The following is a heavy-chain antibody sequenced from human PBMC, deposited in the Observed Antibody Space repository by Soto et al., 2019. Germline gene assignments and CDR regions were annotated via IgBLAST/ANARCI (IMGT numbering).Heavy chain of an antibody. CDR1: GFTFSSYW. D-gene: IGHD1-26*01. CDR2: INNDGSTT. J-gene: IGHJ4*01. CDR3: VRDRAFFDTTDY. V-gene: IGHV3-74*01. Sequence: EVQLVESGGGLVQPGGSLGLSRAASGFTFSSYWMHWVRQVPGKGLVWISRINNDGSTTNYADSVKGRFTISRDNAKNTLSLQMNSLRAEDTAVYYCVRDRAFFDTTDYWGHGTLVTVSS.